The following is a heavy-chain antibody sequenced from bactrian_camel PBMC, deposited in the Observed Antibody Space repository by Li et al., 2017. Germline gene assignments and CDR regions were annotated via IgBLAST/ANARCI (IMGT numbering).Heavy chain of an antibody. D-gene: IGHD3*01. CDR3: AADFARRRPPRWKDLRLCGYEMDY. CDR1: GITLSDSD. V-gene: IGHV3S63*01. Sequence: VQLVESGGGSVQAGGSLRLTCSASGITLSDSDIGWYRQIRDKCEFVSRIKSSGDTYYSDSAKGRFTISADSAKNTVYLQMNSLKPEDTAMYYCAADFARRRPPRWKDLRLCGYEMDYWGQGTQVTV. J-gene: IGHJ4*01. CDR2: IKSSGDT.